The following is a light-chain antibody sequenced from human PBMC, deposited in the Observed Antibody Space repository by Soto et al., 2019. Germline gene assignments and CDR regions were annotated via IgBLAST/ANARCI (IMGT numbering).Light chain of an antibody. CDR1: QSVSSY. Sequence: EIVLTQSPATLSLSPGERATLSCRASQSVSSYLAWYQQKPGQAPRLLIYDASNRATGIPARFSGSGSGTDFNLTISSLEPEDFAVYYCQQRTNWPTKYTFGQGTKLEIK. V-gene: IGKV3-11*01. CDR3: QQRTNWPTKYT. CDR2: DAS. J-gene: IGKJ2*01.